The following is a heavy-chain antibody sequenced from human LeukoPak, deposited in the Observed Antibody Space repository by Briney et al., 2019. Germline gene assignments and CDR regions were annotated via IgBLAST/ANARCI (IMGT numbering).Heavy chain of an antibody. D-gene: IGHD6-19*01. V-gene: IGHV4-59*01. Sequence: SETLSLTCTVSGGSISSYYWSWIRQPPGKGLEWLGYIYYSGSTNYNPSLKSRVTISVDTSKNQFSLKLSSVTAADTAVYYCASASRAVADRGAFDIWGQGTMVTVSS. CDR1: GGSISSYY. J-gene: IGHJ3*02. CDR3: ASASRAVADRGAFDI. CDR2: IYYSGST.